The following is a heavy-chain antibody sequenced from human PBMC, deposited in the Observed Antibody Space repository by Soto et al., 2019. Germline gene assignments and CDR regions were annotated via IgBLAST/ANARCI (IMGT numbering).Heavy chain of an antibody. D-gene: IGHD3-10*01. J-gene: IGHJ5*02. Sequence: SETLSLTCAVSGGSISSGGYSWSWIWQPPGKGLEWIGYIYHSGSTYYNPSLKTRVAMSVDKSKNQFSLKLNSVTAADTAVYFCARVAVGWFGEFLRDWFDPWGQGTLVTVSS. CDR1: GGSISSGGYS. CDR3: ARVAVGWFGEFLRDWFDP. CDR2: IYHSGST. V-gene: IGHV4-30-2*01.